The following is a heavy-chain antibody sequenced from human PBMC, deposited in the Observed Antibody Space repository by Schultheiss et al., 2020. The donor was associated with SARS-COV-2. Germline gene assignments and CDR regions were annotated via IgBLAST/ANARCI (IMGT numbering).Heavy chain of an antibody. D-gene: IGHD6-19*01. V-gene: IGHV3-30-3*01. J-gene: IGHJ4*02. Sequence: GGSLRLSCAASRFTFSSYAMHWVRQAPGRGLEWVAMISYDGGLKYYADSVKDRFTVSRDNSVTTLYLEMNSLRVEDTAVYYCARGYSSAWWYYFDHWGQGTLVTVPS. CDR3: ARGYSSAWWYYFDH. CDR1: RFTFSSYA. CDR2: ISYDGGLK.